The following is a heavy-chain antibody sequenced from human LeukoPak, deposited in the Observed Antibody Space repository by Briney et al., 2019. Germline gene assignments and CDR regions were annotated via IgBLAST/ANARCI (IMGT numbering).Heavy chain of an antibody. V-gene: IGHV1-8*01. Sequence: ASVTVSCKASGYTFTSYDINWVRQATGQGLGWMGGMNPNSGNTGYAQKFQGRVTMTRNTSISTAYMELSSLRSEATAVYSCARGRTAPWEIYYYIDVWGKGTTVTVSS. CDR2: MNPNSGNT. J-gene: IGHJ6*03. CDR3: ARGRTAPWEIYYYIDV. CDR1: GYTFTSYD. D-gene: IGHD1-26*01.